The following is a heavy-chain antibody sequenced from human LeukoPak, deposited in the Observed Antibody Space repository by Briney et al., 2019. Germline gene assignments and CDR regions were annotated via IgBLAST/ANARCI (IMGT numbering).Heavy chain of an antibody. J-gene: IGHJ6*02. CDR3: AKEVTQYSHYGMDV. Sequence: PGGSLRLSCEASGFTFTSYAMSWVRQAPGKGLEWVSGVSPSGTNTYYADSVKGRFTISRDNSKNTLYLQMNSLRAEDTAVYYCAKEVTQYSHYGMDVWGQGTTVTVSS. D-gene: IGHD2-21*01. V-gene: IGHV3-23*01. CDR1: GFTFTSYA. CDR2: VSPSGTNT.